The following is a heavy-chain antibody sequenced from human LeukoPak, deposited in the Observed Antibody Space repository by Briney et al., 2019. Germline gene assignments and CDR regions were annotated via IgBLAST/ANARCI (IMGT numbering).Heavy chain of an antibody. D-gene: IGHD3-3*01. CDR1: GFTFSDYY. CDR3: ARAGVDSSGYYYQGFDY. CDR2: ITSNGNSV. Sequence: GGSLRLSCAASGFTFSDYYMGWIRQAPGKGLEWISYITSNGNSVYYAASVKGRFTISRDNAKNSLYLQVNSLTAEDAAVYYCARAGVDSSGYYYQGFDYWGQGTQITVSS. J-gene: IGHJ4*02. V-gene: IGHV3-11*04.